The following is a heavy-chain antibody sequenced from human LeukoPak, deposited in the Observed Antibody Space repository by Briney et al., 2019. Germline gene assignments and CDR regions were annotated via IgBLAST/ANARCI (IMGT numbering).Heavy chain of an antibody. CDR2: MNPNSGNT. CDR1: GGTFSGYA. V-gene: IGHV1-8*02. D-gene: IGHD6-19*01. J-gene: IGHJ5*02. CDR3: ARRGHSSGNWFDP. Sequence: ASVKVSCKASGGTFSGYAISWVRQAPGQGLEWMGWMNPNSGNTGYAQKFQGRVTMTRNTSISTAYMELSSLRSEDTAVYYCARRGHSSGNWFDPWGQGTLVTVSS.